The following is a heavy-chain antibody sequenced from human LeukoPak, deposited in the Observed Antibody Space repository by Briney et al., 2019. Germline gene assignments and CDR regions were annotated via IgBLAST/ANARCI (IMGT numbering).Heavy chain of an antibody. J-gene: IGHJ3*02. CDR3: ARDLGYEAFDI. V-gene: IGHV4-59*12. Sequence: SETLSLTCTVSGGSISSYYWSWIRQPPGKGLEWIGYIYYSGSTNYNPSLKSRVTISVDTSKNQFSLKLSSVTAADTAVYYCARDLGYEAFDIWGQGTMVTVSS. CDR1: GGSISSYY. CDR2: IYYSGST. D-gene: IGHD6-13*01.